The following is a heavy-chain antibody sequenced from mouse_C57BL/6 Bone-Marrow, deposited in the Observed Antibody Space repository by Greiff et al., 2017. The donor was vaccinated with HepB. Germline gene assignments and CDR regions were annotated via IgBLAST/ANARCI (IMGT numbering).Heavy chain of an antibody. V-gene: IGHV3-1*01. J-gene: IGHJ2*01. Sequence: EVQLQESGPGMVKPSQSLSLTCTVTGYSITSGYDWHWIRHFPGNKLEWMGYISYSGSTNYNPSLKSRISITHDTSKNHFFLKLNSVTTEDTATYYCARGGGWHFDYWGQGTTLTVSS. CDR1: GYSITSGYD. CDR2: ISYSGST. CDR3: ARGGGWHFDY. D-gene: IGHD3-2*02.